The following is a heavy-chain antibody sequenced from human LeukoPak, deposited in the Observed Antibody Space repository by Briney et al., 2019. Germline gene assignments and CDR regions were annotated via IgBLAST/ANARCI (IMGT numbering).Heavy chain of an antibody. Sequence: PSETLSLTCTVSGGSISSSSYYWGWIRQPPGKGLEWIGSIYYSGSTYYNPSLKSRVTISVDTSKNQFSLKLSSVTAADTAVYYCARRAIVGATNPRGAFDIWGQGTMVTVSS. V-gene: IGHV4-39*01. CDR3: ARRAIVGATNPRGAFDI. CDR1: GGSISSSSYY. J-gene: IGHJ3*02. D-gene: IGHD1-26*01. CDR2: IYYSGST.